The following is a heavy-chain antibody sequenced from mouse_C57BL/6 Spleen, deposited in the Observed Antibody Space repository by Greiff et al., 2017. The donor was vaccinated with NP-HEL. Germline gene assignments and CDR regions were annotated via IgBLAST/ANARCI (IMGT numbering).Heavy chain of an antibody. D-gene: IGHD2-2*01. CDR3: ARSPLGYLVGY. CDR1: GYTFTSYW. CDR2: IYPSDSET. Sequence: QVQLQQPGAELVRPGSSVKLSCKASGYTFTSYWMDWVKQRPGQGLEWIGNIYPSDSETHYNQKFKDKATLTVDKSSSTAYMQLSSLTSEDSAVYYCARSPLGYLVGYWGQGTTLTVSS. V-gene: IGHV1-61*01. J-gene: IGHJ2*01.